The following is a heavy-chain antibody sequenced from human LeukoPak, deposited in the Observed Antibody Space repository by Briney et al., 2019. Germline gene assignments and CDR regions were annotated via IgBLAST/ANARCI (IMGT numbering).Heavy chain of an antibody. V-gene: IGHV4-61*02. Sequence: PSQTLSLTCTVSGDSISSGDYYWSWIRQPAGKGLEWIGRIYTSGSTNYNPSLKSRVTMSVDTSKNQFSLKLSSVTAADTAVYYCARARGDILTGYYLDAFDIWGQGTMVTVSS. CDR3: ARARGDILTGYYLDAFDI. CDR2: IYTSGST. J-gene: IGHJ3*02. D-gene: IGHD3-9*01. CDR1: GDSISSGDYY.